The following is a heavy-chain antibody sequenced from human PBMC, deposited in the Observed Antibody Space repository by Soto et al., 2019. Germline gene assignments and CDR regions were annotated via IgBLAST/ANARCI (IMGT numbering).Heavy chain of an antibody. CDR3: ARTTAVPNTLRSRYFFDY. V-gene: IGHV4-61*01. Sequence: SETLSLTCSGSCGSVSNKTYYWSWIRQPPGKRLEWIGYVYYSGTTNYNPSLKSRVTISVDLSKNQFSLRLSSVTTADTALYYCARTTAVPNTLRSRYFFDYWGQGTLVTVSS. J-gene: IGHJ4*02. D-gene: IGHD4-17*01. CDR1: CGSVSNKTYY. CDR2: VYYSGTT.